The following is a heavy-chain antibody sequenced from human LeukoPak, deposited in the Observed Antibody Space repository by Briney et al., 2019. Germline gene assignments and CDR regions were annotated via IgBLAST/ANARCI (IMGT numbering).Heavy chain of an antibody. D-gene: IGHD3-22*01. V-gene: IGHV4-39*07. J-gene: IGHJ4*02. Sequence: SETLSLTCTVSGGSISSSSDHWGWIRQPPGKGLEWIGSIYYSGTTYYNPSLKSRVTISVDTSKNQFSLKLSSVTAADTAVYYCARDGYYDSRGFFDSWGQGTLVTVSS. CDR3: ARDGYYDSRGFFDS. CDR2: IYYSGTT. CDR1: GGSISSSSDH.